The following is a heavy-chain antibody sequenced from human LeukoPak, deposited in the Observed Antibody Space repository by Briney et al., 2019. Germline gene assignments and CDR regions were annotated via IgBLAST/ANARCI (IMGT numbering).Heavy chain of an antibody. V-gene: IGHV3-72*01. CDR2: TRNKANSYTT. CDR3: VRSSKYDFWSGYSLNGMDV. Sequence: GGSLRLSCAASGIIFSDHQMDWVRQAPGKGLEWVGRTRNKANSYTTEYAASVKGRFIISRDDSKNSLHLQMNSLKPEDTALYYCVRSSKYDFWSGYSLNGMDVWGQGTTVTVSS. J-gene: IGHJ6*02. D-gene: IGHD3-3*01. CDR1: GIIFSDHQ.